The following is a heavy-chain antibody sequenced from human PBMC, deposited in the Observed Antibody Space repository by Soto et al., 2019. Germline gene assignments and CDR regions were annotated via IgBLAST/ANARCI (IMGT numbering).Heavy chain of an antibody. CDR1: GCTFSSYV. J-gene: IGHJ5*02. D-gene: IGHD3-22*01. CDR3: ATVGYYDSSGHNWFDP. V-gene: IGHV3-23*01. CDR2: ISGSGGST. Sequence: GSLRLSCSVSGCTFSSYVMSWFRKAPGKGLEWVSAISGSGGSTYYADSVKGRFTISRDNSKNTLYLQMNSLRADDTAVYYCATVGYYDSSGHNWFDPWGQGTLVTVYS.